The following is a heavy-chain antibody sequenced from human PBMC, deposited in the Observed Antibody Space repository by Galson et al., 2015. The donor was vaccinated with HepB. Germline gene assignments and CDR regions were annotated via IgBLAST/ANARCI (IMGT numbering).Heavy chain of an antibody. CDR1: GFTSSSYA. J-gene: IGHJ6*02. D-gene: IGHD3-10*01. Sequence: SLRLSCAASGFTSSSYAMSWVRQAPGKGLEWVSAIGSDGSSTFYADSVKGRSTISRDNSGNTLYLQMNRLRAEDTAIYYCAKDLGVRGEYYYYGMDVWGQGTTVTVSS. CDR2: IGSDGSST. CDR3: AKDLGVRGEYYYYGMDV. V-gene: IGHV3-23*01.